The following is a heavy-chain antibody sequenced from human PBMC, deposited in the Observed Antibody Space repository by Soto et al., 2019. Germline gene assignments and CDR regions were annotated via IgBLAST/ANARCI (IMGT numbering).Heavy chain of an antibody. D-gene: IGHD5-18*01. CDR1: GGSISSYY. CDR2: IYYSGST. J-gene: IGHJ4*02. V-gene: IGHV4-59*01. Sequence: SETLSLTCTVSGGSISSYYWSWIRQPPGKGLEWIGYIYYSGSTNYNPSLKSRVTISVDTSKNQFSLKLSSVTAADTAVYYCARAVGYSYGRLDYWGQGTLVTVSS. CDR3: ARAVGYSYGRLDY.